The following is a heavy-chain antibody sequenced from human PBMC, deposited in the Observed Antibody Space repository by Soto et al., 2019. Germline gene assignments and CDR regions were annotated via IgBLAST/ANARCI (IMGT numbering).Heavy chain of an antibody. V-gene: IGHV4-31*03. CDR1: GGSITSGRYY. J-gene: IGHJ4*02. CDR2: IYYTGNT. D-gene: IGHD2-2*01. CDR3: ARVATIEYCSTSSCYPFDY. Sequence: QVQLQESGPGLVKPSQTLPLTCTVSGGSITSGRYYWSWIRQHPGKGLEWIGYIYYTGNTFYNPSLKRRVTISIDTSKDQFSLKLTSVTAADTAMYYCARVATIEYCSTSSCYPFDYWGQGTLVTVSS.